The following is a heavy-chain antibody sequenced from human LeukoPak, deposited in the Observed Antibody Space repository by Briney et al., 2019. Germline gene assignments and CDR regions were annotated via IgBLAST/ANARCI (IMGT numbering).Heavy chain of an antibody. Sequence: GGSLRLSCAASGFTFSTYWMSWVRQAPGKGLEWVVNIKQDGSEKYYVDSVEGRFTISRDNAKNSLYLQMNSLRAEDTAMYYCARDSAGNDYWGQGTLVTVSS. J-gene: IGHJ4*02. CDR1: GFTFSTYW. CDR2: IKQDGSEK. CDR3: ARDSAGNDY. D-gene: IGHD6-13*01. V-gene: IGHV3-7*01.